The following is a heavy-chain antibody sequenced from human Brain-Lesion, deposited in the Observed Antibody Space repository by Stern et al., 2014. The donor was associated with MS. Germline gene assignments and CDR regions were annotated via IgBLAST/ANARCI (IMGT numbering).Heavy chain of an antibody. CDR3: ARDHFTTSLDV. V-gene: IGHV4-31*03. J-gene: IGHJ6*02. CDR2: IYYSGTT. CDR1: GGSISSDNYY. Sequence: VQLVESGPGLVKPSQTLSLTCTVSGGSISSDNYYWTWIRQQPGQGLEWIGHIYYSGTTYYNPSLKSRVSITVDTSKNLFSLRLSSVTAADTAVYYCARDHFTTSLDVWGHGTTVTVS. D-gene: IGHD2-2*01.